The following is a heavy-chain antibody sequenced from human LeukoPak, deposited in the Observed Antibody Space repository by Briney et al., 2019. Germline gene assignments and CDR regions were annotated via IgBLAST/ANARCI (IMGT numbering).Heavy chain of an antibody. CDR3: AREISSSTSFDY. CDR1: GFTFSNYA. D-gene: IGHD2-2*01. Sequence: GGSLILSCAASGFTFSNYAMSWVRQVPGRGLEWVSTISSGSTYIYYADSVKGRLTISRDNAKNSLYLQVSTLRAEDTAVYYCAREISSSTSFDYWGQGTLVTVSS. V-gene: IGHV3-21*01. J-gene: IGHJ4*02. CDR2: ISSGSTYI.